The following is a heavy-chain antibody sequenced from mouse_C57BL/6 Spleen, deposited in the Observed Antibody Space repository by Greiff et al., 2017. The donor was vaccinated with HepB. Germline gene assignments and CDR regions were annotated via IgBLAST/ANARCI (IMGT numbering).Heavy chain of an antibody. J-gene: IGHJ4*01. CDR1: GYTFTSYW. CDR2: IHPNSGST. D-gene: IGHD2-3*01. V-gene: IGHV1-64*01. Sequence: QVQLQQPGAELVKPGASVKLSCKASGYTFTSYWMHWVKQRTGQGLEWIGMIHPNSGSTNYNEKFKSKATLTVDKSSSTAYMQLSSLTSEDSAVYYCARRGLYDGYSYAMDYWGQGTSVTVSS. CDR3: ARRGLYDGYSYAMDY.